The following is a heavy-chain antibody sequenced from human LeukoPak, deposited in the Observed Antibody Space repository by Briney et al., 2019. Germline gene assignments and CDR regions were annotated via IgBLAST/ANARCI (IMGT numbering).Heavy chain of an antibody. CDR1: GGTFSSYA. CDR3: ARSPEWGGYDFYHDY. CDR2: IIPIFGTA. Sequence: SVKVSCKASGGTFSSYAISWVRQAPGQGLEWMGGIIPIFGTANYAQKFQGRVTITADESTSTAYMELSSLRSEDTAVYYCARSPEWGGYDFYHDYWGQGTLVTVSS. V-gene: IGHV1-69*13. D-gene: IGHD5-12*01. J-gene: IGHJ4*02.